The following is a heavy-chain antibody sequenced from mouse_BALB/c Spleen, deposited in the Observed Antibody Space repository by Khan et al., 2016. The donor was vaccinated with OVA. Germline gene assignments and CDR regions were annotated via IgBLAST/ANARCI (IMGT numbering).Heavy chain of an antibody. J-gene: IGHJ2*01. CDR1: GYSITSDYA. D-gene: IGHD2-3*01. Sequence: VQLQQSGPGLVKPSQSLSLTCTVTGYSITSDYAWNWIRQFPGNKLEWMGFISYSGNTNYNPSLKSRISITRDTSKNQFFLQLNSVTTEDTATYYCARVDGGDCDYWGQGTTLTVSS. CDR3: ARVDGGDCDY. V-gene: IGHV3-2*02. CDR2: ISYSGNT.